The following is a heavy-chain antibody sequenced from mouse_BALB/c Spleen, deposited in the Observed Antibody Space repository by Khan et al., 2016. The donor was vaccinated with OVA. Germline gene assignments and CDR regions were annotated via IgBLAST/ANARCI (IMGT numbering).Heavy chain of an antibody. CDR2: IYPGSGRT. J-gene: IGHJ3*01. Sequence: QVQLQQPGPELMKPGASVKMSCKASGYIFIDYVISWVKQRTGQGLEWIGEIYPGSGRTYYNERFKGKATLTADKSSNTAYMQLSSLTSEDSAVYFCARSYCGAWFAYWGQGTPVTVSA. D-gene: IGHD1-1*01. CDR3: ARSYCGAWFAY. V-gene: IGHV1-77*01. CDR1: GYIFIDYV.